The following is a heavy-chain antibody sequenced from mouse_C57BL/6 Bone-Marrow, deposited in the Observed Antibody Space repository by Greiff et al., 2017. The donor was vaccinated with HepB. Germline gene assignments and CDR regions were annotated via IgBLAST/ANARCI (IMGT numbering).Heavy chain of an antibody. CDR3: AREDYYGSSYGYFAY. D-gene: IGHD1-1*01. Sequence: QVQLQQPGAELVKPGASVKMSCKASGYTFTSYWITWVKQRPGQGLEWIGDIYPGSGSTNYNEKFKSKATLTVDTSSSTAYMQLSSLTSEDSAVYYGAREDYYGSSYGYFAYWGQGTTLTVSA. V-gene: IGHV1-55*01. CDR1: GYTFTSYW. J-gene: IGHJ2*01. CDR2: IYPGSGST.